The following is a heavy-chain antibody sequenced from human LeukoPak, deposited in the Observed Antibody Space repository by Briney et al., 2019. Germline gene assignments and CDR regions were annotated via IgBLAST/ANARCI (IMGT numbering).Heavy chain of an antibody. CDR2: ISGSGGST. CDR1: GFTFSSYA. D-gene: IGHD2-2*01. J-gene: IGHJ4*02. CDR3: AKQSRVRYCSSTSCYDFDY. Sequence: GGSLRLSCAASGFTFSSYAMSWVRQAPGKGLEWVSAISGSGGSTYYADSVKGRFTISRDNSKNTLYLQMNSLRAEDTAVYYCAKQSRVRYCSSTSCYDFDYWGQGTLVTVSS. V-gene: IGHV3-23*01.